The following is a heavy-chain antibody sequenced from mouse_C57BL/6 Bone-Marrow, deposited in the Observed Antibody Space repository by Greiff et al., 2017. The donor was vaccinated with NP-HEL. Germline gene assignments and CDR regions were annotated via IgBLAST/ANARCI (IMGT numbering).Heavy chain of an antibody. V-gene: IGHV1-81*01. Sequence: VKLQESGAELARPGASVKLSCKASGYTFTSYGISWVKQRTGQGLEWIGEIYPRSGNTYYNEKFKGKATLTADKSSSTAYMELRSLTSEDSAVYFCARWIYYGSSLFAYWGQGTLVTVSA. CDR3: ARWIYYGSSLFAY. CDR1: GYTFTSYG. J-gene: IGHJ3*01. CDR2: IYPRSGNT. D-gene: IGHD1-1*01.